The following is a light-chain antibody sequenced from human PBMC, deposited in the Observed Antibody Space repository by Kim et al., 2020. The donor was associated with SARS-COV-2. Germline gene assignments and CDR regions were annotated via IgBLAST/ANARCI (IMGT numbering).Light chain of an antibody. CDR1: NIGSKS. CDR2: YDS. V-gene: IGLV3-21*04. CDR3: QVWDSSSDHPGVV. J-gene: IGLJ2*01. Sequence: GKTARITCRGNNIGSKSVHWYQQKPGQAPVLVIYYDSDRPSGIPERFSGSNSGNTATLTISRVEAGDEADYYCQVWDSSSDHPGVVFGGGTQLTVL.